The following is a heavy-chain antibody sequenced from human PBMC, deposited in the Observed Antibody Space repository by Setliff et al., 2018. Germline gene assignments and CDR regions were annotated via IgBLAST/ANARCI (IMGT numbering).Heavy chain of an antibody. V-gene: IGHV4-4*07. CDR2: IYVTEST. D-gene: IGHD1-26*01. CDR3: AASRRGLDIRTRVGAFDS. CDR1: GDSISNYY. Sequence: PSETLSLTCTVSGDSISNYYWNWIRQPAGKGLEWIGRIYVTESTKYNPYLKSRVTLSIDTSKNQFSLKLSSVTAADAALYYCAASRRGLDIRTRVGAFDSWGQGTVVTVSS. J-gene: IGHJ4*02.